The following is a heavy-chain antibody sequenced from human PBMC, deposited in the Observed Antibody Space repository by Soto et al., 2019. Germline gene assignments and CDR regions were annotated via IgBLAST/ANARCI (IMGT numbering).Heavy chain of an antibody. CDR2: INHRGYT. CDR3: ARVDIVTTNWFDP. Sequence: QVQLQQWGAGLLKPSETLSLTCAVYGGSFSGYYWSWIRQPPGKGLEWIGEINHRGYTTYNPSLKGRVTISVDTSKSQFSLKLSSVTAADTAVYYCARVDIVTTNWFDPWGQGTPVTVSS. D-gene: IGHD5-12*01. CDR1: GGSFSGYY. V-gene: IGHV4-34*01. J-gene: IGHJ5*02.